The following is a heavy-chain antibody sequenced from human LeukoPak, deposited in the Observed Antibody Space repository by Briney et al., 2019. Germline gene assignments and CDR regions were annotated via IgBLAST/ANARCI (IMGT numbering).Heavy chain of an antibody. D-gene: IGHD3-22*01. V-gene: IGHV4-34*01. CDR1: GFTFSTYN. J-gene: IGHJ4*02. CDR2: INHSGNA. Sequence: GSLRLSCVASGFTFSTYNMNWVRQAPGKGLEWIGEINHSGNANYDPSLKSRVTMSVDTSKNQFSLHLSSVTAADTAVYYCARKTGYYYHPCDYWGQGNLVTVSS. CDR3: ARKTGYYYHPCDY.